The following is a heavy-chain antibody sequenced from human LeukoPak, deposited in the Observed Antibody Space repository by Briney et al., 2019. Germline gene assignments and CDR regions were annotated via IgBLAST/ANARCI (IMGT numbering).Heavy chain of an antibody. Sequence: GGSLRLSCAASGFTFSNYGMHWVRQAPGKGLEWVAFIRHDGNDKYHADSVKGRFTISRDNSKNTLYLQMNSLKTEDTAVYYCAKDSWSYCSTTSCSYFDYWGQGTLVTVSS. CDR3: AKDSWSYCSTTSCSYFDY. CDR1: GFTFSNYG. V-gene: IGHV3-30*02. CDR2: IRHDGNDK. D-gene: IGHD2-2*01. J-gene: IGHJ4*02.